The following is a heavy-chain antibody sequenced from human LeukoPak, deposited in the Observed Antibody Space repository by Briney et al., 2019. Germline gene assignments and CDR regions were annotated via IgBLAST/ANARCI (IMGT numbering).Heavy chain of an antibody. CDR3: ARERDGYACSFDY. Sequence: PSDPLTLLCSVWGRFITSGSYHGRWIRRSPGKGVDWIGNTYYTGGAYYRPSLQSRVSISVDTSKKEFSLKLTSVTTADTAVYYCARERDGYACSFDYWGQGTLVTVSS. D-gene: IGHD5-24*01. CDR2: TYYTGGA. J-gene: IGHJ4*03. CDR1: GRFITSGSYH. V-gene: IGHV4-39*02.